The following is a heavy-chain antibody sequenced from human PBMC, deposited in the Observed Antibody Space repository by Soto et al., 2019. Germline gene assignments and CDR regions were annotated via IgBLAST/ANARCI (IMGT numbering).Heavy chain of an antibody. CDR3: AKDLGGITMVRGNLDY. V-gene: IGHV3-23*01. CDR1: GFTFSSYA. Sequence: GGSLRLSCAASGFTFSSYAMSWVRQAPGKGLEWVSAISGSGGSTYYADSVKGRLTISRDNSKNTLYLQMNSLRAEDTAVYYCAKDLGGITMVRGNLDYWGQGTLVTVSS. CDR2: ISGSGGST. J-gene: IGHJ4*02. D-gene: IGHD3-10*01.